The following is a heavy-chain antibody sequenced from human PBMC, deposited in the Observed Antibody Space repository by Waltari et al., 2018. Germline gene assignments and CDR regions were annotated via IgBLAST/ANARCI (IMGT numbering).Heavy chain of an antibody. D-gene: IGHD1-26*01. J-gene: IGHJ4*02. Sequence: EIQLVESGGGLLEPGGSLRLSCAASGLTLATPWMSWVRQAPGKGLEWVGRIRSKTDGGTIDYGAPVKGRFTISRDDSKNIVYLQLERLKSEDSGVYYCTIPSGTYDDYWGQGTLVTVSS. CDR1: GLTLATPW. CDR3: TIPSGTYDDY. V-gene: IGHV3-15*01. CDR2: IRSKTDGGTI.